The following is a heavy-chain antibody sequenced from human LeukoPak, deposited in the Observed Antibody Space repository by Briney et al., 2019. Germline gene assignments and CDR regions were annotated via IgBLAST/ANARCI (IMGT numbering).Heavy chain of an antibody. Sequence: PSETLSLTCTVSGGSISSGSYYWGWIRQPPGKGLEWIGSIDYSGTTCYNPSLKSRVTISVDTSKNQFSLKLSSVTAADTALYYCARRGQAAGSKGAFDYWGQGTLVTVSS. CDR3: ARRGQAAGSKGAFDY. D-gene: IGHD6-13*01. CDR2: IDYSGTT. J-gene: IGHJ4*02. CDR1: GGSISSGSYY. V-gene: IGHV4-39*01.